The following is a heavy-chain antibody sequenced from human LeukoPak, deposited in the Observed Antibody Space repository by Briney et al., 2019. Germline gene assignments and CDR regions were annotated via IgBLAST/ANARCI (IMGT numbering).Heavy chain of an antibody. Sequence: GGSLRLSCAASGFTVSNYAMYWVRQAPGKGLEWVSAISGRDDSTYYADSVKGRFTISRDTSKNTLFLQMNSLRAEDTAVYYCAKWGDYDILTGYYDPNYWGQGTLVTVSS. CDR1: GFTVSNYA. D-gene: IGHD3-9*01. CDR3: AKWGDYDILTGYYDPNY. J-gene: IGHJ4*02. CDR2: ISGRDDST. V-gene: IGHV3-23*01.